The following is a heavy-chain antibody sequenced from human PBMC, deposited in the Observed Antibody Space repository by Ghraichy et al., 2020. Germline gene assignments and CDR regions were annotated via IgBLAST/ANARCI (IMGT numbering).Heavy chain of an antibody. CDR1: GFTFSSYS. Sequence: GESLNISCAASGFTFSSYSMNWVRQAPGKGLEWVSSISSSSSYIYYADSVKGRFTISRDNAKNSLYLQMNSLRAEDTAVYYCARGRRVGIAAGTTTIKDNYYYYYMDVWGKGTTVTVSS. J-gene: IGHJ6*03. CDR3: ARGRRVGIAAGTTTIKDNYYYYYMDV. V-gene: IGHV3-21*01. D-gene: IGHD6-13*01. CDR2: ISSSSSYI.